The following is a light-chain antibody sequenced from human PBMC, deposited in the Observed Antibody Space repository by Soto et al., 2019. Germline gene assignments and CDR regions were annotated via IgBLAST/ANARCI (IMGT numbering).Light chain of an antibody. CDR3: QQYHSYLYT. CDR2: RAS. Sequence: DIQMTQSPSTLSGSVGDRVTITCRASQSIHIYLAWYQQKPGKAPKLLIYRASNLEDGVPSRFSGSGSGTDFTLTISSLQPDDMATYYCQQYHSYLYTFGQGTKVEIK. V-gene: IGKV1-5*03. J-gene: IGKJ2*01. CDR1: QSIHIY.